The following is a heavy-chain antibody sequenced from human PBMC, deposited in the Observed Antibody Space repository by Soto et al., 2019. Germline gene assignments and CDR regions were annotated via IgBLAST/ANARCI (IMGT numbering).Heavy chain of an antibody. CDR1: GDTISNTYY. Sequence: SETLSLTCSVSGDTISNTYYWGWIRQPPGKGLEWIGTIYESGSTYYNPSLHRRVIMSVDTSKKQFSLKLRSVTAADTAVYYCVRDGTKTLRDWFDPWGQGISVTVSS. CDR2: IYESGST. J-gene: IGHJ5*02. D-gene: IGHD1-1*01. CDR3: VRDGTKTLRDWFDP. V-gene: IGHV4-38-2*02.